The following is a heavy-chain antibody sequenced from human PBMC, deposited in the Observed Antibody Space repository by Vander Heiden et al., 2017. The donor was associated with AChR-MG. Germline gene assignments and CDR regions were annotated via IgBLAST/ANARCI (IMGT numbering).Heavy chain of an antibody. Sequence: QVQVQESGPGLVKPSETLSLTCTVSAGPINEYYWSWIRQPPGKGLEWIGYIYYDGSTNYNPSLQSRVTISVDTPKDQFSLTLTSVTAADTAVYYCARSRTYCSGAGCYSSSEDAFDVWGQGTMVTVSS. CDR3: ARSRTYCSGAGCYSSSEDAFDV. CDR2: IYYDGST. J-gene: IGHJ3*01. D-gene: IGHD2-15*01. V-gene: IGHV4-59*08. CDR1: AGPINEYY.